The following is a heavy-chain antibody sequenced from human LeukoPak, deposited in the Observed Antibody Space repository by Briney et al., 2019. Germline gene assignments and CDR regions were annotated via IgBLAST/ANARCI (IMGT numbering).Heavy chain of an antibody. D-gene: IGHD3-10*01. Sequence: GGSLRLSCAASGFTFNSYWMAWVRQAPGKGLEWVANIKQDGNKKYYVDSVKGRFTISRDNAKNSLYLQMNSLRAEDTAVYYCAKDLGSVAPTQFDYWGQGTLVTVSS. CDR3: AKDLGSVAPTQFDY. CDR1: GFTFNSYW. J-gene: IGHJ4*02. V-gene: IGHV3-7*01. CDR2: IKQDGNKK.